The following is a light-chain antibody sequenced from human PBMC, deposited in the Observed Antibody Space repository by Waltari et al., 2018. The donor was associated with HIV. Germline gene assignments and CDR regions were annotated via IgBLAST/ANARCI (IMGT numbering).Light chain of an antibody. CDR2: EVT. J-gene: IGLJ3*02. CDR1: DRDVGPYDF. CDR3: SSYGSINILV. V-gene: IGLV2-14*03. Sequence: QSPLTQPASVSRSPGQAVTISCTGTDRDVGPYDFVSWYQQYPGRAPKLIIFEVTNRPSGISNRVSASESGNRASLTISGVQADDEADYFCSSYGSINILVFGGGTKLTV.